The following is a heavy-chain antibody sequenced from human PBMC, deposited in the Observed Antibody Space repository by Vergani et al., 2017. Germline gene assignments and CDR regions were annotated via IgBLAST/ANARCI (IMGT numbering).Heavy chain of an antibody. D-gene: IGHD2-2*01. J-gene: IGHJ6*03. CDR1: GFTFSGSA. CDR2: IRSKANSYAT. Sequence: EVQLVESGGGLVQPGGSLKLSCAASGFTFSGSAMHWVRQASGKGLAWVGRIRSKANSYATAYAASVKGRFTISRDDSKNTAYLQMNSLKTEDTAVYYCTRLQDIVVVPAATKYYYYMDVWGKGTTVTVSS. CDR3: TRLQDIVVVPAATKYYYYMDV. V-gene: IGHV3-73*02.